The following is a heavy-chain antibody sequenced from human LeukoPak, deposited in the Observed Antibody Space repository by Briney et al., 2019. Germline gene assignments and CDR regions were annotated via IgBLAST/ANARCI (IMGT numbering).Heavy chain of an antibody. CDR3: ARARSGSYPDY. CDR2: TYYRSQWYT. V-gene: IGHV6-1*01. J-gene: IGHJ4*02. Sequence: SQTLSLTCALSGDIFSSDSAAWNRLRQAPSRGLEWLVRTYYRSQWYTDYAGSVQSRIIINPDTSKNQFSLQLNSVTPENTAVYYCARARSGSYPDYWGQGTLVTVSS. CDR1: GDIFSSDSAA. D-gene: IGHD1-26*01.